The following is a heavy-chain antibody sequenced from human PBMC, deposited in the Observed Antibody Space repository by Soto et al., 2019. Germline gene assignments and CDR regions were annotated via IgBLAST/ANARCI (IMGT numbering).Heavy chain of an antibody. CDR1: GFTFSSYG. CDR3: ARAGRWLQLTPLFP. CDR2: IWYDGSNK. V-gene: IGHV3-33*01. J-gene: IGHJ5*02. Sequence: PGGSLRLSCAASGFTFSSYGMHWVRQAPGKGLEWVAVIWYDGSNKYYADSVKGRFTISRDNSKNTLYLQMNSLRAEDTAVYYCARAGRWLQLTPLFPWGQGTLVTVSS. D-gene: IGHD5-12*01.